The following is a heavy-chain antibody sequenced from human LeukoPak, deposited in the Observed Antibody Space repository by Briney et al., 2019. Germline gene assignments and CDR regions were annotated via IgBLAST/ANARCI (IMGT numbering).Heavy chain of an antibody. J-gene: IGHJ3*02. CDR2: IYYSGST. CDR1: GGSISSYY. D-gene: IGHD2-2*01. Sequence: SETLSLTCTVSGGSISSYYWSWIRQPPGKGLEWIGYIYYSGSTNYNPSLKSRVTISVDTSKNQFSLELSSVTAADTAVYYCARHERYCSSTSCSDAFDIWGQGTMVTVSS. CDR3: ARHERYCSSTSCSDAFDI. V-gene: IGHV4-59*08.